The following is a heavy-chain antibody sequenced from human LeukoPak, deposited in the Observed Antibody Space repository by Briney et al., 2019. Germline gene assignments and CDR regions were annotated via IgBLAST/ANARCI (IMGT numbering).Heavy chain of an antibody. CDR3: AACPPRRHDGFNYHTYYGFDI. J-gene: IGHJ6*02. CDR1: GASINDYY. D-gene: IGHD5-24*01. Sequence: SETLSLTCTVSGASINDYYWSWIRHSPGKGLEWIGYIYNGVSTNYKPSLKSRVSMSLDMSENQFSLNLSSVTAADTAIYYCAACPPRRHDGFNYHTYYGFDIWGQGTTVIVSS. CDR2: IYNGVST. V-gene: IGHV4-59*01.